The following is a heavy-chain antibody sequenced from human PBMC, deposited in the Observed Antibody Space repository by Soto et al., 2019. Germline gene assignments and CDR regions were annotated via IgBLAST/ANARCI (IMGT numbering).Heavy chain of an antibody. Sequence: ASVKVSCKASGYTFTGYYMHCVRQAPGQGLEWMGWINPNSGGTNYAQKFRGRVTMTRDTSISTAYMELSRLRSDDTAVYYCARDLGIAARKRPKENWFDPWGQGTLVTVSS. CDR1: GYTFTGYY. CDR2: INPNSGGT. D-gene: IGHD6-6*01. J-gene: IGHJ5*02. V-gene: IGHV1-2*02. CDR3: ARDLGIAARKRPKENWFDP.